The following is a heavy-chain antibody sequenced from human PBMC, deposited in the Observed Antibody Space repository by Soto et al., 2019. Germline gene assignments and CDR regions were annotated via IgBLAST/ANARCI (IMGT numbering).Heavy chain of an antibody. Sequence: GGSLRLSCAASGFTFSSYWMSWVRQAPGKGLEWVANIKQDGSEKYYVDSVKGRFTISRDNAKNSLYLQMNSLRAEDTAVYYCARDSGTSPITIFGVVISGYYYGMDVWGQGTTVTVSS. D-gene: IGHD3-3*01. V-gene: IGHV3-7*05. J-gene: IGHJ6*02. CDR3: ARDSGTSPITIFGVVISGYYYGMDV. CDR1: GFTFSSYW. CDR2: IKQDGSEK.